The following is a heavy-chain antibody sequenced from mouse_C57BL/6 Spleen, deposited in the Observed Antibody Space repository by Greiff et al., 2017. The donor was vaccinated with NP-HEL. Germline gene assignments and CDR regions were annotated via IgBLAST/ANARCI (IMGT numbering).Heavy chain of an antibody. CDR1: GFTFTDYY. CDR3: ARYHYGSSPYAMDY. Sequence: EVQVVESGGGLVQPGGSLSLSCAASGFTFTDYYMSWVRQPPGKALEWLGFIRNKANGYTTEYSASVKGRFTISRDNSQSILYLQMNALRAEDSATYYCARYHYGSSPYAMDYWGQGTSVTVSS. D-gene: IGHD1-1*01. V-gene: IGHV7-3*01. CDR2: IRNKANGYTT. J-gene: IGHJ4*01.